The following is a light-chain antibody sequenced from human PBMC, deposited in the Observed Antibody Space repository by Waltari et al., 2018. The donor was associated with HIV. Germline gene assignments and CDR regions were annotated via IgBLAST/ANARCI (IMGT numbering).Light chain of an antibody. CDR2: EVS. V-gene: IGLV2-14*01. J-gene: IGLJ1*01. CDR3: SSYTSSSTLYV. CDR1: SSDVGGYNY. Sequence: QSALTQPASVSGSPGQSITISCTGTSSDVGGYNYVSWYQQHPGKAPKLMISEVSNRPSGVTNRCAGSKSGNTASLTISGLQGEDEADYYCSSYTSSSTLYVFGTGTKVTVL.